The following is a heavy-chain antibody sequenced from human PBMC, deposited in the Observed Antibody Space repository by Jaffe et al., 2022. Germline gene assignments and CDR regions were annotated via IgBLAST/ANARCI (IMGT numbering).Heavy chain of an antibody. Sequence: EVQLVESGGGLVQPGGSLRLSCAASGFTFSSYEMNWVRQAPGKGLEWVSYISSSGSTIYYADSVKGRFTISRDNAKNSLYLQMNSLRAEDTAVYYCARDRRDGYNYYYYYYMDVWGKGTTVTVSS. V-gene: IGHV3-48*03. CDR3: ARDRRDGYNYYYYYYMDV. CDR2: ISSSGSTI. J-gene: IGHJ6*03. CDR1: GFTFSSYE. D-gene: IGHD5-12*01.